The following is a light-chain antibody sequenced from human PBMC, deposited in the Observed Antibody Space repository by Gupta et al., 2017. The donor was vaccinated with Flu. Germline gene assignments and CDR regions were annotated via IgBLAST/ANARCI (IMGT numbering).Light chain of an antibody. CDR3: TSYTSSSVFV. J-gene: IGLJ1*01. Sequence: SVSGSPGQSITISCTGTSSDIGDYNSVSWYQHHPGKAPNLVIFEVNNRPSGVSGRFSGSKSGDTASLTISARPAEDAADYYCTSYTSSSVFVFGAGTTVTVL. CDR1: SSDIGDYNS. CDR2: EVN. V-gene: IGLV2-14*01.